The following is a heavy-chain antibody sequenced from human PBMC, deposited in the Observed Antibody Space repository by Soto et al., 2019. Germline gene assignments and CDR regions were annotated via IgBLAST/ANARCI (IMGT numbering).Heavy chain of an antibody. V-gene: IGHV4-30-4*08. CDR2: IYYSGST. CDR3: ARWARGYSYGFDY. J-gene: IGHJ4*02. D-gene: IGHD5-18*01. CDR1: GGSISSGGYY. Sequence: PSETLSLTCTVSGGSISSGGYYWSWIRQHPGKGLEWIGYIYYSGSTYYNPSLKSRVTISVDTSKNQFSLKLSSVTAADTAVYYCARWARGYSYGFDYWGQGTLVTVSS.